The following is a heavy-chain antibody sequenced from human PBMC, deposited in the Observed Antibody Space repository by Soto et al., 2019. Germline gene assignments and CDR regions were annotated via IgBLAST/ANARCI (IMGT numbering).Heavy chain of an antibody. Sequence: PGGSLRLSCAASGFTSSRYAMTWVRQAPGKGLEWVSVISGSGGSTYSADSVKGRFTISRDNSENTLYLQMNSLRDEDTAVYYCAKAGQQLAQWYQWYFDYWGQGTLVTVSS. CDR2: ISGSGGST. CDR3: AKAGQQLAQWYQWYFDY. J-gene: IGHJ4*02. CDR1: GFTSSRYA. D-gene: IGHD6-13*01. V-gene: IGHV3-23*01.